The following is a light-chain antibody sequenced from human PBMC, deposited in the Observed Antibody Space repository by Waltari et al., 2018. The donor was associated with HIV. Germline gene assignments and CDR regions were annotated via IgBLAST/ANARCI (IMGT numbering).Light chain of an antibody. V-gene: IGLV2-14*03. CDR3: SSFTDNRAVI. Sequence: QSVLTQPAAVSGSPGQSIAVSCTGTSSDVGGYDYVSWYQQHPDKAPKLLIYEVRSRPSGVSVRCSGSKAANTASLTISGLQPEDEADYYCSSFTDNRAVIFGGGTKLTVL. J-gene: IGLJ2*01. CDR1: SSDVGGYDY. CDR2: EVR.